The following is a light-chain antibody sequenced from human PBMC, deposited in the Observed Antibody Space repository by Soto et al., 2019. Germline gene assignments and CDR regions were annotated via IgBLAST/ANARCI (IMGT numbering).Light chain of an antibody. V-gene: IGKV3-20*01. CDR1: QSIRRTY. CDR3: QQYSGSVP. CDR2: AAS. Sequence: EIVLTQSPGTLSLSPGERATLSCRASQSIRRTYLAWYQQKPGQPPRLLIYAASKRQSGVPDRFSGGGSETDFTLSISSLEPENFAVYYWQQYSGSVPFGGGTKVDIK. J-gene: IGKJ4*01.